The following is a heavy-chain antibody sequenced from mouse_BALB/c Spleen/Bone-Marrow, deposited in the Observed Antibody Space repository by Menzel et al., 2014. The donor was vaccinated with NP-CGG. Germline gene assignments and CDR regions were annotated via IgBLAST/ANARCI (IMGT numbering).Heavy chain of an antibody. CDR3: ARVYGNYDAMDY. Sequence: QVQLKQSGAELARPGASVKMSCRASGYTFTTYTMHWVKQRPGQGLDWIGYINPSSGYTYYNQKFKDKATLTADKSSSAAYLQLSSLTSEDSAVYYCARVYGNYDAMDYWGQGTSVTVSS. CDR2: INPSSGYT. CDR1: GYTFTTYT. D-gene: IGHD2-1*01. J-gene: IGHJ4*01. V-gene: IGHV1-4*01.